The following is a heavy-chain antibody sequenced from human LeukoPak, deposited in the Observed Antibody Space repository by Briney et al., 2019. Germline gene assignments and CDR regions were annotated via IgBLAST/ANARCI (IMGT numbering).Heavy chain of an antibody. V-gene: IGHV4-59*08. CDR1: GGSISSYY. D-gene: IGHD3-9*01. Sequence: PSETLSLTCTVSGGSISSYYWSWIRQPPGKGLEWIGYIYYSGSTNYNPSLKSRVTISVDTSKNQFSLKLSSVTAADTAVYYCAXXHRNYDILTGYYHDAFDIWGQGTMVTVSS. CDR3: AXXHRNYDILTGYYHDAFDI. J-gene: IGHJ3*02. CDR2: IYYSGST.